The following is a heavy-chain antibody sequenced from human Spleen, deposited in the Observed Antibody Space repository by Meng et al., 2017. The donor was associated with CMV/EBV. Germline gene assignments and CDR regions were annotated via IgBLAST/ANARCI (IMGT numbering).Heavy chain of an antibody. D-gene: IGHD6-19*01. CDR3: ASQYSSGWYEVMGY. Sequence: ASGFTFSSYSMNWVRQGPGKVLEWVSSMSSGGSYIYYADSMKGRFTISRDNAKNSLYLQMYSLRAEDTAVYYCASQYSSGWYEVMGYWGQGTLVTVSS. CDR1: GFTFSSYS. J-gene: IGHJ4*02. V-gene: IGHV3-21*01. CDR2: MSSGGSYI.